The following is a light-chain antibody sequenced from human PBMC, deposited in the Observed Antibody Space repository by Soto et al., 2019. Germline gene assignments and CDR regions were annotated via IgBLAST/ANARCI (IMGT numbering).Light chain of an antibody. Sequence: DILLTQSSGTLSLSPKERANRLCQPSQCFSSSYLACYGQKPGQASRLLIYGASSSAHGIPDRFRGSGSGRDFTLTISRLEPEDFAVYYCQKYGSSRGTFGQGTKVDIK. V-gene: IGKV3-20*01. CDR3: QKYGSSRGT. CDR1: QCFSSSY. CDR2: GAS. J-gene: IGKJ1*01.